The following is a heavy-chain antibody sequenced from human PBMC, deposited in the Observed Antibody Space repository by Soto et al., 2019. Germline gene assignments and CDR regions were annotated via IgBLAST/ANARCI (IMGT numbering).Heavy chain of an antibody. D-gene: IGHD5-12*01. CDR1: GFTFSSYA. J-gene: IGHJ4*02. CDR2: ISYDGSNK. CDR3: ASQSSEWLLFAS. V-gene: IGHV3-30-3*01. Sequence: PGGSLRLSCAASGFTFSSYAMHWVRQAPGKGLEWVAVISYDGSNKYYADSVKGRFTISRDNAKNSLYLQMNSLRAEDTAVYYCASQSSEWLLFASWGQGTLVTVSS.